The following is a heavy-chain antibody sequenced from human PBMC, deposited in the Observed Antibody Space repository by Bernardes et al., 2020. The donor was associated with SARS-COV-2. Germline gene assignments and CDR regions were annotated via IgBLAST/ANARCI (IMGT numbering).Heavy chain of an antibody. CDR1: GFTFSSYA. CDR2: ISGSGGST. V-gene: IGHV3-23*01. Sequence: GGSLRLSRAASGFTFSSYAMSWVRQAPGKGLEWVSAISGSGGSTYYADSVKGRFTISRDNSKNTLYLQMNSLRAEDTAVYYCAKSPFGGMRWSYRSDYWGQGTLVSVSS. CDR3: AKSPFGGMRWSYRSDY. D-gene: IGHD2-8*01. J-gene: IGHJ4*02.